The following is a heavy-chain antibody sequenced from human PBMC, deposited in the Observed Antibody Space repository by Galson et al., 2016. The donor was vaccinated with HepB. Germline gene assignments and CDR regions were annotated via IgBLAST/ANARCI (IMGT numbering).Heavy chain of an antibody. Sequence: VKVSCKASGGTFRTYVINWVRQAPGQGLKWMGGIIPMFGTPNYSQKFQGRLTITADEFTSTAYMDLSGLRSEDTAVYYCASHTRGQYDSGRYEFNYWGQGALVIVSS. D-gene: IGHD3-10*01. CDR2: IIPMFGTP. V-gene: IGHV1-69*01. CDR1: GGTFRTYV. J-gene: IGHJ4*02. CDR3: ASHTRGQYDSGRYEFNY.